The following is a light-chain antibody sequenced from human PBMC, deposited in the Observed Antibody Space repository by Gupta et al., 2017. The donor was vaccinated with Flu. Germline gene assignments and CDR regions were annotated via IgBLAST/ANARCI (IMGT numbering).Light chain of an antibody. CDR3: QQCANWPLT. Sequence: EIVLTQSPATLSLSPGERATLSCRASHSVNSCLAWYQQKLGQAPRLLIFGASNRATGIPARFGGSRSETDFTLTINSLEPEDFAVYYCQQCANWPLTFGGGTKVEIK. J-gene: IGKJ4*01. CDR1: HSVNSC. V-gene: IGKV3-11*01. CDR2: GAS.